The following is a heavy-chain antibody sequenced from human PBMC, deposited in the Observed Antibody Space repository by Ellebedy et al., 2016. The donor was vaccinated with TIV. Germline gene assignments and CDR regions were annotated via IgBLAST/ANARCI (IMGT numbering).Heavy chain of an antibody. J-gene: IGHJ4*02. Sequence: GGSLRLSCAVSGFTFSSYWMQWVRQAPGKGLVWVSGINGDGSTTTYADSVKGRFTFSRENAENTLYLQMNSLRVEDTAVYYCARRKREGDYDYFGFDHWGQGTLVTVS. CDR3: ARRKREGDYDYFGFDH. V-gene: IGHV3-74*03. CDR1: GFTFSSYW. D-gene: IGHD5-12*01. CDR2: INGDGSTT.